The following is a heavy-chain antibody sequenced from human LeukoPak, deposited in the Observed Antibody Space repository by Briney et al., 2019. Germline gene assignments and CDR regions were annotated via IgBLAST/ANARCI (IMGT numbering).Heavy chain of an antibody. Sequence: GGSLRLSCAASGFSFDDYAMQWVRQPPGKGLEWVSVISGDGGDTDYVDSVKGRFTISRDNAKNSLYLQMNSLRAEDTAVYYCARDSAYCSGGSCYPGWFDPWGQGTLVTVSS. D-gene: IGHD2-15*01. CDR2: ISGDGGDT. V-gene: IGHV3-43*02. CDR1: GFSFDDYA. J-gene: IGHJ5*02. CDR3: ARDSAYCSGGSCYPGWFDP.